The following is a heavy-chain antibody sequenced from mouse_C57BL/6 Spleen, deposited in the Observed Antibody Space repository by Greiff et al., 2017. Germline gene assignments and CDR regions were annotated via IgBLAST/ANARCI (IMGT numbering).Heavy chain of an antibody. CDR2: INPSTGGT. CDR1: GYSFTGYY. D-gene: IGHD4-1*01. J-gene: IGHJ1*03. CDR3: ARWETGTDWYFDV. Sequence: EVQLQESGPELVTPGASVKISCKASGYSFTGYYMNWVKQSPEKSLEWIGEINPSTGGTTYNQKFKAKATLSVDKSSSTAYMQLKSLTSEDSAVYYCARWETGTDWYFDVWGTGTTVTVSS. V-gene: IGHV1-42*01.